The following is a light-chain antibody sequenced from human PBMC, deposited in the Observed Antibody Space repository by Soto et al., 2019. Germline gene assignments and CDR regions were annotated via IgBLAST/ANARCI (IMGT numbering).Light chain of an antibody. V-gene: IGKV4-1*01. CDR2: WAS. CDR1: QSVLYSSNDKNY. CDR3: QQYYSTPFT. Sequence: DIVMTQSPDSLTVSLGERATINCKSSQSVLYSSNDKNYLVWYQQKPGQPPKLLIHWASTRESGVPDRFGGSGSGTDFTLTISSLQAEDVAVYYCQQYYSTPFTFGGGTKVEIK. J-gene: IGKJ4*01.